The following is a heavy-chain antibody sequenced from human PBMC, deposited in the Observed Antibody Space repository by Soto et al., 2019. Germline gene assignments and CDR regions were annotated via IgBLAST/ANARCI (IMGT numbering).Heavy chain of an antibody. CDR3: AIEGNYGNHHDGFDI. V-gene: IGHV3-74*01. Sequence: EVQLVESGGGLVQPGGSLRLSCAASGFTFSSYWMHWVRQAPRKGLVWVSRVNSDVSSTNYADSVKGRFTISRDNAKDTLYLQMNSLRAEDTAVYYCAIEGNYGNHHDGFDIWGQGTMVTVSS. CDR1: GFTFSSYW. D-gene: IGHD1-7*01. J-gene: IGHJ3*02. CDR2: VNSDVSST.